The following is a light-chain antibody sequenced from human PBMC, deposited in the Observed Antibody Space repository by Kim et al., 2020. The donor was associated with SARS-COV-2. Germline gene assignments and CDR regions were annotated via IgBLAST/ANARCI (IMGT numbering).Light chain of an antibody. CDR3: SSYAGSNNLV. Sequence: GQSVTISFTGTSGYVGGYDYVSWYQQYPGKPPKLMIYEVSKRPSGVPDLFSGSKSDNTASLTVSALQAEDEADYYCSSYAGSNNLVFGGGTQLTVL. CDR2: EVS. J-gene: IGLJ2*01. CDR1: SGYVGGYDY. V-gene: IGLV2-8*01.